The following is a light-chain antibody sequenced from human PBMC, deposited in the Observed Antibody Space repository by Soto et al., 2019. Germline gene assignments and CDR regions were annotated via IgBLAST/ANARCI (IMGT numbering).Light chain of an antibody. CDR2: AAS. CDR3: QQPGHSPHT. J-gene: IGKJ2*01. CDR1: QSVSTNY. V-gene: IGKV3-20*01. Sequence: EIVLTQSPGTLSLSPGERATLSCRASQSVSTNYLAWYQQKPGQAPRLLIYAASSRATGIPDRFSGSGSGTDFTLTISRLEPEDFAVYYCQQPGHSPHTFGQGTKLEIK.